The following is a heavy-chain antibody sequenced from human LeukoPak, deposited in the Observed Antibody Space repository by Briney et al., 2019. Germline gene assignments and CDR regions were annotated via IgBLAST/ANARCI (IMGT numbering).Heavy chain of an antibody. CDR3: ARILLYDFWSGYSDY. CDR1: GYTFTSYG. CDR2: ISAYNGNT. J-gene: IGHJ4*02. Sequence: ASVKVSFKASGYTFTSYGISWVRQAPGQGLEWMGWISAYNGNTNYAQKLQGRVTMTTDTSTSTAYMELRSLRSDDTAVYYCARILLYDFWSGYSDYWGQGTLVTVSS. D-gene: IGHD3-3*01. V-gene: IGHV1-18*01.